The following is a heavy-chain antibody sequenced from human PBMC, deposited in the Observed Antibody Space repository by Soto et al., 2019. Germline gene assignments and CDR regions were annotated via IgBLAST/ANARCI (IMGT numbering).Heavy chain of an antibody. CDR2: IVVGSGNT. CDR3: AADRITMIVVANYDAFDI. V-gene: IGHV1-58*01. Sequence: GASVKVSCKASGFTFASSAVQWVRQARGQRLEWIGWIVVGSGNTNYAQKFQERVTITRDMSTSTAYMELSSLRSEDTAVYYCAADRITMIVVANYDAFDIWGQGTMVTVSS. D-gene: IGHD3-22*01. J-gene: IGHJ3*02. CDR1: GFTFASSA.